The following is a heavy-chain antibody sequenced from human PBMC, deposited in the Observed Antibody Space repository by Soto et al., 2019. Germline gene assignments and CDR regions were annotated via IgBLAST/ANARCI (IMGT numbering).Heavy chain of an antibody. CDR1: GFTVSSYA. CDR3: AKETSAYPTSGWYYFDY. Sequence: GGSLRLSCAASGFTVSSYAMSWVRQAPGKGLEWVSAISGSGGSTYYADSVKGRFTISRDNSKNTLYLQMNSLRAEDTAVYYCAKETSAYPTSGWYYFDYWGQGTLVTVS. V-gene: IGHV3-23*01. CDR2: ISGSGGST. J-gene: IGHJ4*02. D-gene: IGHD6-19*01.